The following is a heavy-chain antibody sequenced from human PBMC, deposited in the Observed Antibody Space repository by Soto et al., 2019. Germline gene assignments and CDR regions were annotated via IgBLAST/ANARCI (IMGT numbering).Heavy chain of an antibody. Sequence: GGSLRLSCAASGFTFSSYAMSWVRQAPGKGLEWVSAINGSGGSTYYAESVKGRFTISRDNSKNTLYLQMNSLRAEDTAVYYCAKGRKNCSGGSCYVPDYWGQGTLVTVSS. J-gene: IGHJ4*02. CDR3: AKGRKNCSGGSCYVPDY. D-gene: IGHD2-15*01. CDR2: INGSGGST. CDR1: GFTFSSYA. V-gene: IGHV3-23*01.